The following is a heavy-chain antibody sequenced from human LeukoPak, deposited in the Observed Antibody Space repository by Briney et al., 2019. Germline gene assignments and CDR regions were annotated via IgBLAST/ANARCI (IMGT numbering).Heavy chain of an antibody. Sequence: TSETLSLTCTVSCGSISSYYWSWIRQPPGKGLEWIGYIYYSGSTNYNPSLKSRVTISVDTSKNQFSLKLSSVTAADTAVYYCARGPYYYDSRPFQHWGQGTLVTVSS. CDR3: ARGPYYYDSRPFQH. CDR1: CGSISSYY. CDR2: IYYSGST. D-gene: IGHD3-22*01. V-gene: IGHV4-59*01. J-gene: IGHJ1*01.